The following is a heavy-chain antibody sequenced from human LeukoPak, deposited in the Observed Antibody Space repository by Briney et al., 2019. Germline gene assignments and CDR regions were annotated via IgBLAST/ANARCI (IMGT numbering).Heavy chain of an antibody. CDR1: GYSISSGYY. CDR2: IYHSGST. D-gene: IGHD6-13*01. CDR3: ASIAAAGNGGYFDY. V-gene: IGHV4-38-2*02. J-gene: IGHJ4*02. Sequence: SETLSLTCTVSGYSISSGYYWGWIRQPPGKGLEWIGSIYHSGSTYYNPSLKSRVTISVDRSKNQFSLKLSSVTAADTAVYYCASIAAAGNGGYFDYWGQGTLVTVSS.